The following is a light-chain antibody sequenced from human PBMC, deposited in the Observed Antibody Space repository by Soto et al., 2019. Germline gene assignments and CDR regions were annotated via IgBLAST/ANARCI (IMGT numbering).Light chain of an antibody. V-gene: IGKV1-39*01. J-gene: IGKJ1*01. CDR1: QSVNTY. CDR3: QQGYSNPWT. Sequence: DIQMTRSPSSLSASVGDRVTITCRASQSVNTYLHWYQQKAGQAPKLLIYAASNLRSGVPSRFSGRGSGTDFTLTVDSLQPEDFATYYCQQGYSNPWTFGQGTKV. CDR2: AAS.